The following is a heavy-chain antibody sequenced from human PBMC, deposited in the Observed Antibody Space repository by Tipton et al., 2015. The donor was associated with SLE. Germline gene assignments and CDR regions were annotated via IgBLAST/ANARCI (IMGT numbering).Heavy chain of an antibody. Sequence: TLSLTCTVSGGSISSYYWSWIRQPPGKGLEWIGYIYTSGSTNYNPSLKSRVTISVDTSKNQFSLKPSSVTAADTAVYYCARPKALVGATGSASAPTLFPLVSW. CDR1: GGSISSYY. J-gene: IGHJ5*01. V-gene: IGHV4-4*08. CDR2: IYTSGST. CDR3: ARPKALVGATGSASAPTLFPLVS. D-gene: IGHD1-26*01.